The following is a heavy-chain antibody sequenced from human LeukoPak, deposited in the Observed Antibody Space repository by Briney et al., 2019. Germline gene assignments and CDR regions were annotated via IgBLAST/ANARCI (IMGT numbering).Heavy chain of an antibody. CDR1: GFIFSSYG. J-gene: IGHJ4*02. V-gene: IGHV3-30*18. D-gene: IGHD3-22*01. CDR2: ISYDGSHK. Sequence: PGGSLRLSCAASGFIFSSYGMHWVRQAPGKGLEWVAIISYDGSHKDYADSVKVRFTISRDNSKNTLYLQMNSLRAEDTAVYYRAKTSSDYYYDSLGRYYFDYWGQGTLVTVSS. CDR3: AKTSSDYYYDSLGRYYFDY.